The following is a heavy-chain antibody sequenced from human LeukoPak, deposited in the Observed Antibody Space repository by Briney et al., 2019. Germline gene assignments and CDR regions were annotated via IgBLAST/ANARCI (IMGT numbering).Heavy chain of an antibody. CDR3: ASDHYDYVWGSYRLTYFDY. V-gene: IGHV1-69*05. CDR2: IIPIFGTA. CDR1: GGTFSSYA. D-gene: IGHD3-16*02. J-gene: IGHJ4*02. Sequence: SVKVSCKASGGTFSSYAISWVRQAPGQGLEWIGRIIPIFGTANYAQKFQGRVTITTDESTSTAYMELSSLRSEDTAVYYCASDHYDYVWGSYRLTYFDYWGQGTLVTVSS.